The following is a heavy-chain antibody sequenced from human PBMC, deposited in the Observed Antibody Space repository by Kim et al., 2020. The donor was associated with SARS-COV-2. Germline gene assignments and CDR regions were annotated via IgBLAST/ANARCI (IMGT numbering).Heavy chain of an antibody. V-gene: IGHV1-2*02. Sequence: ASVKVSCKASGYTFTAYYLHWVRQAPGQGLEWMGWINPNSGGTNYAQKFQGRVTMTRDTSITTTYMELSRLTSDDTAVYYCARGGSTGRVDWGQGTLVTV. J-gene: IGHJ4*02. CDR2: INPNSGGT. CDR1: GYTFTAYY. D-gene: IGHD2-8*02. CDR3: ARGGSTGRVD.